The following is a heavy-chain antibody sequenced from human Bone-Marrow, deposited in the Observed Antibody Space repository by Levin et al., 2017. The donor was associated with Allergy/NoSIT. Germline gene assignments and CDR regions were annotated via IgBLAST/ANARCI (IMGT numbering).Heavy chain of an antibody. CDR3: ARRYSYRYGDYFDY. CDR1: GYTFTNFA. Sequence: ASVKVSCKASGYTFTNFAINWVRQAPGQGLEWMGWIDTNTGRPTYAQDFTGRFVFSLDISVTTAYLQISSLEPDDTAVYFCARRYSYRYGDYFDYWGQGTLVTVSS. CDR2: IDTNTGRP. J-gene: IGHJ4*02. V-gene: IGHV7-4-1*02. D-gene: IGHD5-18*01.